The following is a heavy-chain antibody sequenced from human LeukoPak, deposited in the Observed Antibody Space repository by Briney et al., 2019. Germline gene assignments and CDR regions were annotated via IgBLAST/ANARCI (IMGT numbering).Heavy chain of an antibody. V-gene: IGHV3-23*01. J-gene: IGHJ4*02. CDR1: GGSFSGYY. CDR2: ISGSGGST. CDR3: AKDLKYSYGIPDY. Sequence: ETLSLTCAVYGGSFSGYYWSWVRQAPGKGLEWVSAISGSGGSTYYADSVKGRFTISRDNSKNTLYLQMNSLRAEDTAVYYCAKDLKYSYGIPDYWGQGTLVTVSS. D-gene: IGHD5-18*01.